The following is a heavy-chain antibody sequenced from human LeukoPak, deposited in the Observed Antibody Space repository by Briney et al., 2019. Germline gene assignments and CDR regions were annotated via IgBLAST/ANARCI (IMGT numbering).Heavy chain of an antibody. J-gene: IGHJ6*03. CDR1: GFTFSSYW. Sequence: GGSLRLSCAASGFTFSSYWMSWVRQAPGKGLEWVANIKQDGSEKYYVDSVKGRFTISRDNAKNSLYLQMNSLRAEDTAVYYCARFVSSGWYNYYYYMDVWGKGTTVTVSS. CDR3: ARFVSSGWYNYYYYMDV. V-gene: IGHV3-7*01. D-gene: IGHD6-19*01. CDR2: IKQDGSEK.